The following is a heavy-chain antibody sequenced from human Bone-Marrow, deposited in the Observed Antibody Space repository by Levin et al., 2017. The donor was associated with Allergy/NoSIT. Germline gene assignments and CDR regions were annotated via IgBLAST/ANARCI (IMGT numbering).Heavy chain of an antibody. Sequence: RAGGSLRLSCAASGFTVSNNYMSWVRQAPGKGLEGVSVTYSGGNTFYADSVKGRFTMSRDRSKNTLYLQMNSLRAEDTAVYYCATSPTSGYWGQGTLVTVSS. D-gene: IGHD6-6*01. CDR1: GFTVSNNY. V-gene: IGHV3-53*01. J-gene: IGHJ4*02. CDR3: ATSPTSGY. CDR2: TYSGGNT.